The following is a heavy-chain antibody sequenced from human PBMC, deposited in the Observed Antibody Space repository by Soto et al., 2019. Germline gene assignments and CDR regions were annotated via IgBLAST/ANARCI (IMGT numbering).Heavy chain of an antibody. D-gene: IGHD4-17*01. CDR2: ITNDGRST. J-gene: IGHJ4*02. CDR1: GFTFSRYW. Sequence: EVQLVESGGGLVQPGESLRLSCAASGFTFSRYWMHWVRQGPGKGLVWVARITNDGRSTGYADSVKGRFTISRDNAKNTVYLQINSLRAEDTAVYYCARDGDGDYPVDYWGQGTLVTVSS. CDR3: ARDGDGDYPVDY. V-gene: IGHV3-74*01.